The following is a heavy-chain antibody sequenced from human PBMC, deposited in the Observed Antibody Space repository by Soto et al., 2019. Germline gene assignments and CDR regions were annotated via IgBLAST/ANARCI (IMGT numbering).Heavy chain of an antibody. V-gene: IGHV4-34*01. Sequence: PSETLSLTCAVYGGSFSGYYWTWIRQPPGTGLEWIGEINHSGSTNYNPSLKSRVTISVHTSNSQFSLELSSVTAADTAVYYCARDFFYAGGYLRRRLASCGQGSLVPGSS. D-gene: IGHD5-12*01. CDR2: INHSGST. CDR1: GGSFSGYY. CDR3: ARDFFYAGGYLRRRLAS. J-gene: IGHJ1*01.